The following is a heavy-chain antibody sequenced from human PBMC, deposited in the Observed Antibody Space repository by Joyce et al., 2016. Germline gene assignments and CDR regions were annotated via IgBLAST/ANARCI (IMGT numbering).Heavy chain of an antibody. CDR3: ARNKYGTGDFDF. V-gene: IGHV1-8*01. CDR1: GYTFTNFD. J-gene: IGHJ4*02. CDR2: MTPNSGNT. D-gene: IGHD7-27*01. Sequence: QVQLVQSGAEVKKPGASVKVSCKASGYTFTNFDINWVRQAPGQGLEWLGWMTPNSGNTGYAKNFQGRVTMTRDTSISTAYMELSSLRSEDTAVYFCARNKYGTGDFDFWGQGTPVTVSS.